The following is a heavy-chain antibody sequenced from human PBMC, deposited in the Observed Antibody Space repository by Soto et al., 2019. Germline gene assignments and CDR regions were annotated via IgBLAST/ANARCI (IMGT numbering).Heavy chain of an antibody. Sequence: QVHLVQSGAEVRQPGASVNVSCTFSGVPFTGFTFSWLRQAAGHGFEWIGRIIPVVGLAEPARRFQDRFTLTADTSTYTIHIELRSLIFDDTALYFWVRDDGSEINWVDPWGQGTRVTVSS. CDR2: IIPVVGLA. J-gene: IGHJ5*02. CDR3: VRDDGSEINWVDP. CDR1: GVPFTGFT. V-gene: IGHV1-69*08.